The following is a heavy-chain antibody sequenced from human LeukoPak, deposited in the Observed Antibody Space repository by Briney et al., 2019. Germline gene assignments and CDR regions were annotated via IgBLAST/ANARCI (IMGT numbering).Heavy chain of an antibody. CDR3: ATGRRDYDFWSGYYYYMDV. D-gene: IGHD3-3*01. Sequence: GASVKVSCKASGYTFTDYYMHWVQQAPGKGLEWMGRVDPEDGETIYAEKFQGRVTITADTSTDTAYMELSSLRSEDTAVYYCATGRRDYDFWSGYYYYMDVWGKGTTVTVSS. CDR1: GYTFTDYY. J-gene: IGHJ6*03. CDR2: VDPEDGET. V-gene: IGHV1-69-2*01.